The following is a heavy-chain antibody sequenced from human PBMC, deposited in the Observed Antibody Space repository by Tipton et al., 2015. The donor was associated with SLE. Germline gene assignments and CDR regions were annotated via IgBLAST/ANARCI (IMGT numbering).Heavy chain of an antibody. J-gene: IGHJ5*02. CDR2: IQTSGIT. Sequence: TLSLTCTVSGDSISTYHWNWIRQSPGKGLEWIGYIQTSGITNYNPSLKSRVTMSVDMSKNQFSLRLSSVTAADTAVYYCARDLRHSYGKWLDPWGQGTLVTVSS. CDR1: GDSISTYH. V-gene: IGHV4-4*08. D-gene: IGHD5-18*01. CDR3: ARDLRHSYGKWLDP.